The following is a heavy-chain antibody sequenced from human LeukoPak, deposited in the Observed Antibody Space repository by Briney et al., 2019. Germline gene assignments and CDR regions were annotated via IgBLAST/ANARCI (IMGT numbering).Heavy chain of an antibody. CDR1: GFTFSSYG. CDR3: AKDLRIPAAGTATDYFDY. D-gene: IGHD6-13*01. V-gene: IGHV3-33*06. J-gene: IGHJ4*02. Sequence: GRSLRLSCAASGFTFSSYGMHWVRQAPGKGLEWVAVIWYDGSNKYYADSVKGRFTISRDNSKNTLYLQMNSLRAEDTAVYYCAKDLRIPAAGTATDYFDYWGQGTLVTVSS. CDR2: IWYDGSNK.